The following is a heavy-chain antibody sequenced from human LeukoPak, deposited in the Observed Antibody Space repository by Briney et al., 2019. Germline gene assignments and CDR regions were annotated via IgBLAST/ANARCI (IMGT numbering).Heavy chain of an antibody. V-gene: IGHV5-51*01. D-gene: IGHD3-10*01. CDR1: GYSFTTYS. CDR3: AQRGLGDY. Sequence: GESLKISCVASGYSFTTYSIGWVRQMPGKGLEWMGIIYPRDSDTRYSPSFQGQVTISADKSISTAYLQWSSLKASDTAMYYCAQRGLGDYWGQGTLVTVSS. J-gene: IGHJ4*02. CDR2: IYPRDSDT.